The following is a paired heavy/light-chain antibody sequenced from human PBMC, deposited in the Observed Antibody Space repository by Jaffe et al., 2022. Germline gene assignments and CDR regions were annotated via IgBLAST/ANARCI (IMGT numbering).Heavy chain of an antibody. CDR2: MYVGGAT. D-gene: IGHD1-26*01. V-gene: IGHV3-66*02. Sequence: EVHLVESGGGLVQPGASLRLSCAASGLAVSNSNMIWVRQVPGKGPEWVSLMYVGGATYYADSVKGRFTLSRDNSKNTLYLQMNSLRPEDTALYHCVSVYGGSYWGQGTLVTVFS. CDR1: GLAVSNSN. J-gene: IGHJ4*02. CDR3: VSVYGGSY.
Light chain of an antibody. CDR3: LLSYNGAYA. CDR1: TGAVTSTHY. Sequence: QAVVTQEPSLTVSPGGTVTLTCGSSTGAVTSTHYPHWFQQKPGQVPRTLIFDTNNKHSWTPARFSGSLLGGKAALTLSGAQPEDEAEYYCLLSYNGAYAFGAGTKVTVL. J-gene: IGLJ1*01. CDR2: DTN. V-gene: IGLV7-46*01.